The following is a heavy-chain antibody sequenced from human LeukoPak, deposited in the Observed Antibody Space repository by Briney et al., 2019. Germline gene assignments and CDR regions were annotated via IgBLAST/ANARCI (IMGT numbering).Heavy chain of an antibody. Sequence: GGSLKISCKGSGYSFTSYWIGWVRQMPGKGLEWMGIIYSGDSATKYSPSFQGQVTISADKSISTAYLQWSSLKASDTAMYYCARQYYYDSSGYLDYWGQGTLVTVSS. CDR2: IYSGDSAT. D-gene: IGHD3-22*01. CDR3: ARQYYYDSSGYLDY. V-gene: IGHV5-51*01. CDR1: GYSFTSYW. J-gene: IGHJ4*02.